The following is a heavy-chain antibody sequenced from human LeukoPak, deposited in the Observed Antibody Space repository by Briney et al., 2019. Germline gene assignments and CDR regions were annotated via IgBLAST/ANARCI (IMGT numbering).Heavy chain of an antibody. D-gene: IGHD2-15*01. CDR3: ARQGGGSLDY. CDR1: GGSISSSSYY. Sequence: PSETLSLTCTVSGGSISSSSYYWGWIRQPPGKGLEWIGSIYYSGSTYYNPSLKSRVTIFVDTSKNQFSLKLSSVTAADTAVYYCARQGGGSLDYWGQGTLVTVSS. J-gene: IGHJ4*02. V-gene: IGHV4-39*01. CDR2: IYYSGST.